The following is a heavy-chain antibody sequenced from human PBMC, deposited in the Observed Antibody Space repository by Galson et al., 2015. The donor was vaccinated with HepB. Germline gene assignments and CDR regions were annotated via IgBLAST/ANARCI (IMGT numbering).Heavy chain of an antibody. D-gene: IGHD3-3*01. V-gene: IGHV3-21*06. CDR2: IPSSDPYK. J-gene: IGHJ6*03. CDR3: ARVSTMTSRDYYMDV. CDR1: GFSFSMYA. Sequence: SLRLSCAASGFSFSMYAMSWVRQPPGKGLEWVSSIPSSDPYKYYADSVRGRFTISRDNTENSVFLQMNSLRVDDTAVYYCARVSTMTSRDYYMDVWGKGTTVIVS.